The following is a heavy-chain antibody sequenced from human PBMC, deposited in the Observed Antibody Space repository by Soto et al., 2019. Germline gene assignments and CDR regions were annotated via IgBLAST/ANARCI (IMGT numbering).Heavy chain of an antibody. J-gene: IGHJ4*02. Sequence: PSETLSLTCTVSGGSISSSSYYWGWIRQPPGKGLEWIGSIYYSGSTYYNPSLKSRVTISVDTSKNQFSLKLSSVTAADTAVYYCANLGRFGELLFDYWGQGTLVTVSS. D-gene: IGHD3-10*01. V-gene: IGHV4-39*01. CDR3: ANLGRFGELLFDY. CDR1: GGSISSSSYY. CDR2: IYYSGST.